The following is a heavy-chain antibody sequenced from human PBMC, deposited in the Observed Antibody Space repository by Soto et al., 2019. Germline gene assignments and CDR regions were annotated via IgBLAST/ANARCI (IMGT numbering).Heavy chain of an antibody. CDR2: IYSGGYT. Sequence: EVQLVESGGGLIQPGGSLRLSCAVSGFTVSNNYMSWVRQAPGKGLEGVSVIYSGGYTAYGDSVKGRFTISRDNSKNHLFLKMNTRGADDRAGYYGGTTRGGGGYWGQGTLVTVSS. V-gene: IGHV3-53*01. J-gene: IGHJ4*02. CDR3: GTTRGGGGY. CDR1: GFTVSNNY. D-gene: IGHD3-10*01.